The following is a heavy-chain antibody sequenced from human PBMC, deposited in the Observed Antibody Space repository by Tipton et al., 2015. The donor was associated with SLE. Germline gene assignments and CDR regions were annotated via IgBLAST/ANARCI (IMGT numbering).Heavy chain of an antibody. V-gene: IGHV4-34*01. CDR3: ARYSGKYNWFDP. CDR1: GGSFSAYF. D-gene: IGHD1-26*01. J-gene: IGHJ5*02. CDR2: IHHRGNT. Sequence: TLSLTCAVYGGSFSAYFWSWIRQSPGQGLEWIGEIHHRGNTNYNPSLKSRVTMSVDTSKNQFSLKLSSMTAADTAVYYCARYSGKYNWFDPWGQGTLVTVSS.